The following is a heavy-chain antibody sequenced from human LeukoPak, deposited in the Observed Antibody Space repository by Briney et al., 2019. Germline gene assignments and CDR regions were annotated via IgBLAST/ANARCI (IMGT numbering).Heavy chain of an antibody. CDR3: AKDVLSSSSWYGH. D-gene: IGHD6-13*01. CDR1: GLTFSNYA. CDR2: ISGSGGST. J-gene: IGHJ5*02. V-gene: IGHV3-23*01. Sequence: GGSLRLSCAASGLTFSNYAMTWVRQAPGKGLEWVSTISGSGGSTYNADSVKGRFTISRDNSKNTLYLQMNSLRAEDTAVYYCAKDVLSSSSWYGHWGQGTLVTVSS.